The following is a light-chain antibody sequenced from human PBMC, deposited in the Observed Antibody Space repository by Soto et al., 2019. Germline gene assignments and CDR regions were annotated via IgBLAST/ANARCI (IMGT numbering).Light chain of an antibody. Sequence: DIQMTQSPSSLSASVGDRVTITCQASQDITNSLNWYQQKPGKAPNLLIFDASNLDAGVPSRFSGSGSGTYFTFTIHSMQTADVAKYYCQQYDHISLTFGGGTKVDIK. CDR2: DAS. CDR3: QQYDHISLT. CDR1: QDITNS. J-gene: IGKJ4*01. V-gene: IGKV1-33*01.